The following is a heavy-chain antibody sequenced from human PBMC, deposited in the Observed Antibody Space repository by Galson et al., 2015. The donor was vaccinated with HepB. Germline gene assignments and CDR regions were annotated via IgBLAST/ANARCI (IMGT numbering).Heavy chain of an antibody. CDR2: ISYDGSNK. J-gene: IGHJ4*02. CDR3: ARGGGRGMATVPDY. CDR1: GFTFSSYG. Sequence: SLRLSCAASGFTFSSYGMHWVRQAPGKGLEWVAVISYDGSNKYYADSVKGRFTISRDNSKNTLYLQMGSLRAEDMAVYYCARGGGRGMATVPDYWGQGTLVTVSS. V-gene: IGHV3-30*03. D-gene: IGHD5-24*01.